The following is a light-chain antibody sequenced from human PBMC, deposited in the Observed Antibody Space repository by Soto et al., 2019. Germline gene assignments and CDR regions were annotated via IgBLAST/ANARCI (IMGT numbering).Light chain of an antibody. V-gene: IGKV4-1*01. Sequence: DIVMTQSPDSLAVSLGERATINSKSSQSVLNSSNNKNYLAWYQQKPGQPPKLLIYWASTRESGVPDRFSGSGSGTDFTLTISSLQAEDVAVYYCQQYYSIPLTFGGGTKVEIK. J-gene: IGKJ4*01. CDR1: QSVLNSSNNKNY. CDR2: WAS. CDR3: QQYYSIPLT.